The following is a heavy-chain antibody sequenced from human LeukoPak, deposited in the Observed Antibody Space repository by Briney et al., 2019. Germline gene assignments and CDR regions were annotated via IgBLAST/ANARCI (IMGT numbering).Heavy chain of an antibody. CDR2: INSDGSST. D-gene: IGHD6-19*01. CDR3: SRVAASSGGPVDY. J-gene: IGHJ4*02. V-gene: IGHV3-74*01. CDR1: GFTFSSYW. Sequence: GGSLRLSCAASGFTFSSYWLHWVRQGPGKGHVWVSYINSDGSSTNYADSVRGRFTISRDNAKSTLYLQMNSLRAEDTAVYYCSRVAASSGGPVDYWGQGTLVTVSS.